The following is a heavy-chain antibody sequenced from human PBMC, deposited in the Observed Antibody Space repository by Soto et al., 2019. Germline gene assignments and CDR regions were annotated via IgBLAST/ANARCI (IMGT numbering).Heavy chain of an antibody. CDR1: GFTFSSYG. V-gene: IGHV3-30*18. CDR2: ISYDGSNK. D-gene: IGHD6-19*01. CDR3: AKVGQWLVETNYFDY. Sequence: GGSLRLSCAASGFTFSSYGMHWVRQAPGKGLEWVAVISYDGSNKYYADSVKGRFTISRDNSKNTLYLQMNSLRAEDTAVYYCAKVGQWLVETNYFDYWGQGTLVTVSS. J-gene: IGHJ4*02.